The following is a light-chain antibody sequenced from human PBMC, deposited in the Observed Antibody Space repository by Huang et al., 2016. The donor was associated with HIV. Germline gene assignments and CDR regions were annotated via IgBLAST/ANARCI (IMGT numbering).Light chain of an antibody. V-gene: IGKV1-5*03. J-gene: IGKJ1*01. Sequence: DIQMTQSPSTLSASVGDRVTITCRASQSLSYWLAWYQQKPGKAPNLLIDKSSSLQSGVPSRFSGSGSGTEFTLTISSLQPDDFASYYCQQYHSYSWTFGQGTKVEIK. CDR3: QQYHSYSWT. CDR1: QSLSYW. CDR2: KSS.